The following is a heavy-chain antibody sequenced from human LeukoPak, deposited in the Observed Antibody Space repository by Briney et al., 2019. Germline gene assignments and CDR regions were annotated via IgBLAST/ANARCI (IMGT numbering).Heavy chain of an antibody. Sequence: GGSLRLSCAASGFTFSSYGMSWVRQAPGKGLEWVSAISGSGSSTFYADSVKGRFTISRDNSKNTLYLQMNSLRAEDTAVYYCAKGAYCSGGRCYLGDLDYWGQGTLVTVSS. V-gene: IGHV3-23*01. CDR2: ISGSGSST. J-gene: IGHJ4*02. CDR1: GFTFSSYG. CDR3: AKGAYCSGGRCYLGDLDY. D-gene: IGHD2-15*01.